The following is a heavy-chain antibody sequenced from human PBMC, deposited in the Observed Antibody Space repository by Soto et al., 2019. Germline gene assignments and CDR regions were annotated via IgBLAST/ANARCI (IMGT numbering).Heavy chain of an antibody. CDR3: XXXXXXXXXXXXXYFEY. CDR2: ILPIFGTT. CDR1: GGIFSSNA. Sequence: QVQLVQSGAEVKKPGSSVKVSCQASGGIFSSNAISXXXXXXXXWLEWMGGILPIFGTTHYAQKFQGRVTITADESXXTAXXXXXXXXXXXXXXXXXXXXXXXXXXXXXXYFEYWGQGTLVTVSS. V-gene: IGHV1-69*01. J-gene: IGHJ4*02.